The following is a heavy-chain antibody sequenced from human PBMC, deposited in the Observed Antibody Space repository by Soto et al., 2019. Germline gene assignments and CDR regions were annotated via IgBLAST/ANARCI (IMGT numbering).Heavy chain of an antibody. CDR1: GGSFSGYY. CDR3: ARGVLGFH. J-gene: IGHJ4*02. V-gene: IGHV4-34*01. CDR2: INHSGST. D-gene: IGHD3-3*01. Sequence: QVQRQQWGAGLLKPSETLSLTCAVYGGSFSGYYWSWIRQPPGKGLEWIGEINHSGSTNYNPSLKSRVTISVDTSKNQFSLKLSSVTAADTAVYYCARGVLGFHWGQGTLVTVSS.